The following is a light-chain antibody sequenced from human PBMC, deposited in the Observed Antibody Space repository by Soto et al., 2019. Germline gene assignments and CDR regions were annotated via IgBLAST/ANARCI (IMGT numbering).Light chain of an antibody. V-gene: IGLV2-11*01. CDR1: SSDVGAYTY. CDR3: CSSAGNYILV. CDR2: DVS. Sequence: QSVLTQPRSVSESPGQSVAISCTGTSSDVGAYTYVSWYQQHPGKAPKLMIYDVSKRPSGVPDRFSGFKSGDTASLTISGLQAEDEADYYCCSSAGNYILVFGTGTKVTVL. J-gene: IGLJ1*01.